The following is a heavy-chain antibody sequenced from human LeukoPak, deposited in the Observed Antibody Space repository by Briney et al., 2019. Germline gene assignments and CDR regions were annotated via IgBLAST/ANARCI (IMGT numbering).Heavy chain of an antibody. CDR2: ISAYNGNT. D-gene: IGHD2-2*01. J-gene: IGHJ4*02. V-gene: IGHV1-18*01. Sequence: ASVKVSCKASGYTFTSYGISWVRQAPGQGLEWMGWISAYNGNTNYAQKLQGRVTMTTDTSTSTVYMELSSLRSEDTAVYYCARAGPQSCSSTSCYFDYWGQGTPVTVSS. CDR3: ARAGPQSCSSTSCYFDY. CDR1: GYTFTSYG.